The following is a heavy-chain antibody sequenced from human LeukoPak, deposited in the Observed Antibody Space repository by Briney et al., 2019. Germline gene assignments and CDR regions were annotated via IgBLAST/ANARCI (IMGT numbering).Heavy chain of an antibody. CDR2: ISSGSSSI. CDR1: GFTFSTYM. V-gene: IGHV3-48*04. Sequence: GGSLRLSCAASGFTFSTYMMNWVRQAPGKGLEWVSYISSGSSSIYYADSVKGRFTISRDNAKNSLYLQMNSLRAEDTAVYYCARGYSSSGLLYYYYMDVWGKGTTVTVSS. CDR3: ARGYSSSGLLYYYYMDV. J-gene: IGHJ6*03. D-gene: IGHD6-6*01.